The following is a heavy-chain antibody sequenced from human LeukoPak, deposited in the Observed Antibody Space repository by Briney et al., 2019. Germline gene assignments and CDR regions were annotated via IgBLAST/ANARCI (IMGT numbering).Heavy chain of an antibody. Sequence: SVKVSCKASGYTFTGYYMHWVRQAPGQGLEWMGWISPNSGGTNYAQKFQGRVTMTRDTSISTAYMELSRLGSDDTAVYYCAKSGRRGYSYGYRFKYYFESWGQGTLVTVSS. D-gene: IGHD5-18*01. V-gene: IGHV1-2*02. CDR1: GYTFTGYY. CDR2: ISPNSGGT. CDR3: AKSGRRGYSYGYRFKYYFES. J-gene: IGHJ4*02.